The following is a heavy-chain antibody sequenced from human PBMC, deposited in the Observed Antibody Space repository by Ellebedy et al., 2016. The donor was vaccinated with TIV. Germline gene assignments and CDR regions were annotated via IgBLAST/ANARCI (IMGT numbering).Heavy chain of an antibody. CDR3: ARAEIDYVGNSLVDY. V-gene: IGHV3-20*04. CDR2: INWNGGST. CDR1: GFTFSSYE. Sequence: GGSLRLSCAASGFTFSSYEMNWVRQAPGKGLEWVSGINWNGGSTGYADSVKGRFTISRDNAQNSLYLQMNSLRAEDTALYYCARAEIDYVGNSLVDYWGQGTLVTVSS. J-gene: IGHJ4*02. D-gene: IGHD4-23*01.